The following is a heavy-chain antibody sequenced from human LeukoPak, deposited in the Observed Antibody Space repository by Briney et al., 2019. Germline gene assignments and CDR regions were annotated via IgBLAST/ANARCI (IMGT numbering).Heavy chain of an antibody. D-gene: IGHD6-6*01. CDR3: ASGPLYSSSPRGRGMDV. CDR1: GGSISSGDYY. CDR2: INHSGST. Sequence: SETLSLTCTVSGGSISSGDYYWSWIRQPPGKGLEWIGEINHSGSTNYNPSLKSRVTISVDTSKNQFSLKLSSVTAADTAVYYCASGPLYSSSPRGRGMDVWGQGTTVTVSS. V-gene: IGHV4-39*07. J-gene: IGHJ6*02.